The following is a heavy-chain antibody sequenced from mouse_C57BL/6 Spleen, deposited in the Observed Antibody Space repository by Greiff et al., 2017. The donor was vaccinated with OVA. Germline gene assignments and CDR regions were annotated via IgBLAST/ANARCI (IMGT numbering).Heavy chain of an antibody. CDR1: GYTFTDYY. J-gene: IGHJ1*03. V-gene: IGHV1-26*01. Sequence: VQLQQSGPELVKPGASVKISCKASGYTFTDYYMNWVKQSHGKSLEWIGDINPNNGGTSYNQKFKGKATLTVDKSSSTAYMELRSLTSEDSAVYYCARSYYYGSRGYFDVWGTGTTVTVSS. D-gene: IGHD1-1*01. CDR3: ARSYYYGSRGYFDV. CDR2: INPNNGGT.